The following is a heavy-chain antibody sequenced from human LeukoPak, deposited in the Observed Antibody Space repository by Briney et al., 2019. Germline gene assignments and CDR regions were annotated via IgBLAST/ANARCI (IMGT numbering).Heavy chain of an antibody. CDR3: AKGTYGSGSYSQDY. D-gene: IGHD3-10*01. CDR2: IRYDGSNK. CDR1: GFTFSSYG. J-gene: IGHJ4*02. V-gene: IGHV3-30*02. Sequence: GGSLRLSCAASGFTFSSYGMHWVRQAPGKGLEWVAFIRYDGSNKYYADSVKGRFTISRDNSKNTLYLQMNSLRAEDTAVYYCAKGTYGSGSYSQDYWGQGTLVTVSS.